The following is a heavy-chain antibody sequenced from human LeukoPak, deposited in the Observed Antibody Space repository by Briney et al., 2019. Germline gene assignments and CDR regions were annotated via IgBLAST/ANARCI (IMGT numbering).Heavy chain of an antibody. CDR1: GGSINNYY. D-gene: IGHD2-15*01. V-gene: IGHV4-59*08. J-gene: IGHJ5*02. CDR2: ISYSGST. CDR3: ARRDTNSGVDP. Sequence: PSETLSLTCTVSGGSINNYYWSWIRQPPGKGLEWIGYISYSGSTDYSPSLKSRVTISIDTSKNQFSLKLSSVTAADTAVYYCARRDTNSGVDPWGQGTLVTVSS.